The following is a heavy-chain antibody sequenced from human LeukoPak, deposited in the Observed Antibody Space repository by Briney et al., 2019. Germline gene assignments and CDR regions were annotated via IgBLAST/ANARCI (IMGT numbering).Heavy chain of an antibody. Sequence: PGGSLRLSCAASGFTFNSHAMNWVRQAPGKGLEWVSIITGSADQKYYADSVKGRFTISRDNSKNTLYLQMNSLRAEDTAVYYCATDRIYDTTSYYRLDYWGQGTLVTVSS. J-gene: IGHJ4*02. CDR3: ATDRIYDTTSYYRLDY. CDR2: ITGSADQK. CDR1: GFTFNSHA. V-gene: IGHV3-23*01. D-gene: IGHD3-22*01.